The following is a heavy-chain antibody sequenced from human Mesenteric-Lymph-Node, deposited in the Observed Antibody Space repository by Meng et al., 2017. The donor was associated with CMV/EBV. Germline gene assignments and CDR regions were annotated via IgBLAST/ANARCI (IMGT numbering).Heavy chain of an antibody. CDR3: ARDDFGVVTNY. Sequence: GESLKISCAASGFTFSYYSMNWVRQAPGKGLEWVSSISSDNSYIYYADSVKGRFTISRDNAKNSLYLQMNSLRAEDTAVYYCARDDFGVVTNYWGQGTLVTVSS. J-gene: IGHJ4*02. CDR1: GFTFSYYS. V-gene: IGHV3-21*01. CDR2: ISSDNSYI. D-gene: IGHD3-3*01.